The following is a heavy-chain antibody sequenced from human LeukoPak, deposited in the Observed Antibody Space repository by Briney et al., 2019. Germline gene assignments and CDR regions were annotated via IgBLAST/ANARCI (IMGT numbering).Heavy chain of an antibody. CDR2: ISYDGSNK. V-gene: IGHV3-30*03. CDR1: GFTFSSYG. CDR3: LGGPIDT. J-gene: IGHJ3*02. Sequence: GRSLRLSCAASGFTFSSYGMHWVRQAPGKGLEWVAVISYDGSNKYYADSVKGRFTISRDNSKNTLYLQMNSLRAEDTAVYYCLGGPIDTWGQGTMVTVSS.